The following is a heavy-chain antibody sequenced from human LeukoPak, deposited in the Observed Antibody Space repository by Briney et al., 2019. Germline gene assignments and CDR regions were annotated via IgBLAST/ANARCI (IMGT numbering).Heavy chain of an antibody. Sequence: GGSLRLSCAASGFTFSSYWMHWVRQAPGKGLVWVSRINSDGSSTSYADSVKGRFTISRDNAKNTLYLQMNSLRAEDTAVYYCARGNSGHDLYYYYGMDVWGQGTTVTVSS. V-gene: IGHV3-74*01. CDR1: GFTFSSYW. CDR2: INSDGSST. CDR3: ARGNSGHDLYYYYGMDV. D-gene: IGHD5-12*01. J-gene: IGHJ6*02.